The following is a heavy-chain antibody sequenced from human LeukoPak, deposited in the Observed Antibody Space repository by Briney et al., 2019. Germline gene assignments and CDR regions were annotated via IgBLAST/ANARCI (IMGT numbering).Heavy chain of an antibody. CDR2: IYYSGST. Sequence: SQTLSLTCTVSGGSISSGGYYWSWIRQQPGKGLEWIGYIYYSGSTYYNPSLKSRITISIDTSKNQFSLKLTSVNAADTAVYYCARSLTGRYHSPFDPWGQGTLVTVSS. V-gene: IGHV4-31*03. CDR3: ARSLTGRYHSPFDP. D-gene: IGHD7-27*01. CDR1: GGSISSGGYY. J-gene: IGHJ5*02.